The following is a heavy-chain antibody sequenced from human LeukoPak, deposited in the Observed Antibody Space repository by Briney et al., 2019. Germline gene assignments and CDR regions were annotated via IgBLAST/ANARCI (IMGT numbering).Heavy chain of an antibody. CDR3: ARDSSSEESWFDP. D-gene: IGHD3-22*01. CDR2: INTNTGNP. V-gene: IGHV7-4-1*02. J-gene: IGHJ5*02. Sequence: VASVKVSCKASGYTFTSYTMNWVRQAPGQGLEWMGWINTNTGNPMYAQGFTGRFVFSLDTSVSTAYLQISSLKAEDTAVYYCARDSSSEESWFDPWGQGTLVTVSS. CDR1: GYTFTSYT.